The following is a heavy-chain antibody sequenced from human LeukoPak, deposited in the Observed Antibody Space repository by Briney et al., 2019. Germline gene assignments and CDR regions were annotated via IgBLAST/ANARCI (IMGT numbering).Heavy chain of an antibody. V-gene: IGHV4-59*08. CDR3: ARHEKLGQFDY. CDR1: SGSISSYY. CDR2: VYYSGST. Sequence: SETLSLTCTVASGSISSYYWSWIRQPPGKGLEWIGYVYYSGSTNYNPSLKSRVTISVDTSKNQFSLKLSSVTAADTAVYYCARHEKLGQFDYWGQGTLVTVSS. J-gene: IGHJ4*02. D-gene: IGHD3-10*01.